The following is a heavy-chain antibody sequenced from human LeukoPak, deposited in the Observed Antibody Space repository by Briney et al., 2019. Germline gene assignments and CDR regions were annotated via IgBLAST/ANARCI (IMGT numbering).Heavy chain of an antibody. V-gene: IGHV5-51*01. Sequence: GESLKISCKGSGYSFTSYWIGWVRQMPGIGLEWMGIIYPGDSDTRYSPSFQGQVTISADKSISTAYLQWSSLKASDTAMYYCARQGGADGYSYEDKVGSFDYWGQGTLVTVSS. CDR2: IYPGDSDT. CDR1: GYSFTSYW. CDR3: ARQGGADGYSYEDKVGSFDY. J-gene: IGHJ4*02. D-gene: IGHD5-24*01.